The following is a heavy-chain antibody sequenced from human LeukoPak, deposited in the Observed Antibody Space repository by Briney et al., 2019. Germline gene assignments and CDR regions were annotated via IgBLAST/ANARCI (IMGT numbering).Heavy chain of an antibody. Sequence: ASVKDSCKSSGYTFTAYYIHWLRQAPGQGREWMGWINPNTGDSKYAQNFQGRVTMTRDTSIITAYMELSGLRSDDTAVYYCARSQVLDYWGQGALVTVS. CDR1: GYTFTAYY. J-gene: IGHJ4*02. CDR3: ARSQVLDY. V-gene: IGHV1-2*02. CDR2: INPNTGDS.